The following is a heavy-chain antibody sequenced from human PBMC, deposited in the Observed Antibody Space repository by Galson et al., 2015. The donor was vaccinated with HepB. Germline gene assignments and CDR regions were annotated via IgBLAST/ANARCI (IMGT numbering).Heavy chain of an antibody. CDR1: GYTFTSYY. CDR2: INPSGGST. D-gene: IGHD5-24*01. J-gene: IGHJ4*02. CDR3: ARDFDVMATIRGPFFDY. Sequence: SVKVSCKASGYTFTSYYMHWVRQAPGQGLEWMGIINPSGGSTSYAQKFQGRVTMTRDTSTSTVYMELSSLRSEDTAVYYCARDFDVMATIRGPFFDYWGQGTLVTVSS. V-gene: IGHV1-46*01.